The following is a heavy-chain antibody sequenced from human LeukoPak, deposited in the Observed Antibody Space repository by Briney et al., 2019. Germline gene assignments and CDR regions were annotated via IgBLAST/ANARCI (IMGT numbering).Heavy chain of an antibody. CDR3: ARGGITYGDLIGY. Sequence: GGSLRLSCAASGFTFSSYSMNWVRQAPGKGLEWVSSISSSSSYIYYADSVKGRSTISRDNAKNSLYLQMNSLRAEDTAVYYCARGGITYGDLIGYWGQGTLVTVSS. CDR2: ISSSSSYI. J-gene: IGHJ4*02. CDR1: GFTFSSYS. V-gene: IGHV3-21*01. D-gene: IGHD4-17*01.